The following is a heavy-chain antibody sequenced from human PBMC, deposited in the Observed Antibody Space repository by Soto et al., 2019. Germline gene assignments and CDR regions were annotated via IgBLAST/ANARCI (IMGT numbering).Heavy chain of an antibody. Sequence: QVQLVQSGAEVKKPGSSVKVSCKASGGTFSSYTISWVRQAPGQGLEWMGRIIPILGIANYAQKFQGRVTSTADKSTSTAYMELSSLRSEDTAVYYCASYIAAAGTSAFDIWGQGTMVTVSS. CDR2: IIPILGIA. D-gene: IGHD6-13*01. CDR1: GGTFSSYT. J-gene: IGHJ3*02. CDR3: ASYIAAAGTSAFDI. V-gene: IGHV1-69*02.